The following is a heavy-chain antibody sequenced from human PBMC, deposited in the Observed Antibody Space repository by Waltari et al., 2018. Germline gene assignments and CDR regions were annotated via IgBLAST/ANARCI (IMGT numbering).Heavy chain of an antibody. CDR1: GFSFDDSA. D-gene: IGHD3-10*01. Sequence: EVQLVESGGGWVQPGGSLRLSCAASGFSFDDSARYWVRQAPGKGLEWVSGMSWNSGSIIYADSVKGRFTISRDNAKNSLYLQMNSLRPQDTAFYFCVKGRGSGSYSPCAHWGQGTLVTVSS. V-gene: IGHV3-9*01. CDR2: MSWNSGSI. CDR3: VKGRGSGSYSPCAH. J-gene: IGHJ4*02.